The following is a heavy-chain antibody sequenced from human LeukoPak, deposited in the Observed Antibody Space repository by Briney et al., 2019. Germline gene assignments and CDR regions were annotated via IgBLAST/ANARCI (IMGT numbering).Heavy chain of an antibody. CDR3: ARDLYGGNGSGYFQH. CDR2: IIPIFGTA. Sequence: ASVKVSCKDSGGTFSSYAISWVRQAPGQGLEWMGGIIPIFGTANYAQKFQGRVTITADKSTSTAYMELSSLRSEDTAVYYCARDLYGGNGSGYFQHWGQGTLVTVSS. V-gene: IGHV1-69*06. D-gene: IGHD4-23*01. J-gene: IGHJ1*01. CDR1: GGTFSSYA.